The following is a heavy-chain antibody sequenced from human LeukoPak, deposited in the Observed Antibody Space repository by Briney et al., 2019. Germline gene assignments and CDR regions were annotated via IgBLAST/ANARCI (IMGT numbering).Heavy chain of an antibody. Sequence: SETLSLTCTVSGGSISSYYWSWIRQPPGKGLEWMGYIYYSGSTNYNPSLKSRVTISVDTSKNQFSLKLSSVTAADTAVYYCARVSGAPFLTGPFDYWGQGTLVTVSS. CDR2: IYYSGST. CDR1: GGSISSYY. CDR3: ARVSGAPFLTGPFDY. D-gene: IGHD3-10*01. J-gene: IGHJ4*02. V-gene: IGHV4-59*01.